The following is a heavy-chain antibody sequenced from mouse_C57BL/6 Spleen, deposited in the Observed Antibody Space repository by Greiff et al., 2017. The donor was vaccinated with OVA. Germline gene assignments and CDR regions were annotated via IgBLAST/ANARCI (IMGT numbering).Heavy chain of an antibody. J-gene: IGHJ3*01. CDR3: AKDSNYVVWFAY. V-gene: IGHV1-82*01. CDR2: IYPGDGDT. CDR1: GYAFSSSW. D-gene: IGHD2-5*01. Sequence: QVQLKESGPELVKPGASVKISCKASGYAFSSSWMNWVKQRPGKGLEWIGRIYPGDGDTNYNRKFKGKATLTADKSSSTAYMQLSSLTSEDSAVYLGAKDSNYVVWFAYWGQATLVTVAA.